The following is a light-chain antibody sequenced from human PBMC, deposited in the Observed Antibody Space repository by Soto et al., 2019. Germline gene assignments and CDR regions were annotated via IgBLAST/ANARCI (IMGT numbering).Light chain of an antibody. J-gene: IGKJ1*01. V-gene: IGKV3-15*01. CDR1: QSVRSN. Sequence: EIVMTQSPATLSVSPGERATLSCRARQSVRSNLAWYQQKPGQAPRLLIYGASTRATGIPARFSGSGSGTEFTLTISSLQSEDFAVYYCQQYSNWPPGTFGQGTKVEIK. CDR2: GAS. CDR3: QQYSNWPPGT.